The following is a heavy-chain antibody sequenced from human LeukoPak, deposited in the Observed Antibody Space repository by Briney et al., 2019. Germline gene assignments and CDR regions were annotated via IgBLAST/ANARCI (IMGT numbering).Heavy chain of an antibody. V-gene: IGHV4-34*01. Sequence: SETLSLTCAVYGGSFSGYYWSWIRQPPGKGLEWIGEINHSGSTNYNPSLKSRVTISVDTSKNQFSLKLSSVTAADTAVYYCARRVRFGDGWVFDYWGQGILVTVSS. CDR3: ARRVRFGDGWVFDY. CDR1: GGSFSGYY. CDR2: INHSGST. J-gene: IGHJ4*02. D-gene: IGHD5-24*01.